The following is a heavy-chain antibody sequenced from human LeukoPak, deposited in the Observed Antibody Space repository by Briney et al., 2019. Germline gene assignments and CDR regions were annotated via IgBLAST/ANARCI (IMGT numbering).Heavy chain of an antibody. CDR3: ARDRRYDFWSGYLRGFDY. Sequence: GGSLRLSCAASGFTVSSNYMSWVRQAPGKGLEWVANIKQDGSEKYYVDSVKGRFTISRDNAKNSLYLQMNSLRAEDTAVYYCARDRRYDFWSGYLRGFDYWGQGTLVTVSS. J-gene: IGHJ4*02. V-gene: IGHV3-7*01. CDR2: IKQDGSEK. D-gene: IGHD3-3*01. CDR1: GFTVSSNY.